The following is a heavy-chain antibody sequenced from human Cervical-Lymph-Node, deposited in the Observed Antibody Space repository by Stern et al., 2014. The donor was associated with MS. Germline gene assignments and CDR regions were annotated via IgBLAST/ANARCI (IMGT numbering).Heavy chain of an antibody. J-gene: IGHJ4*02. Sequence: QVQLVQSGAEVKKPGASVKVSCKASGYTFTNYALHWVRQAPGQRPEWMGWIHPGNGDAKYSQNFQDRVTITRDTSAHTVYLELRSLRVEDTDMDYCSRGYSSKGLDYWGQGTLVTVSS. CDR2: IHPGNGDA. D-gene: IGHD2-2*02. CDR1: GYTFTNYA. CDR3: SRGYSSKGLDY. V-gene: IGHV1-3*01.